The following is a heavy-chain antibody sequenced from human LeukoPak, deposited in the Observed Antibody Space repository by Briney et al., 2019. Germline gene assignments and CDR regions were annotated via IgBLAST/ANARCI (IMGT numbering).Heavy chain of an antibody. D-gene: IGHD3-22*01. J-gene: IGHJ4*02. CDR2: ISRSSSTT. CDR1: GFTFSSYR. CDR3: AKDPDITMIVVAN. Sequence: GGSLRLSCAASGFTFSSYRMNWVRQAPGKGLEWVSYISRSSSTTYYADSVKGRFTISRDNSKNTLYLQMNSLRAEDTAVYHCAKDPDITMIVVANWGQGTLVTVSS. V-gene: IGHV3-48*01.